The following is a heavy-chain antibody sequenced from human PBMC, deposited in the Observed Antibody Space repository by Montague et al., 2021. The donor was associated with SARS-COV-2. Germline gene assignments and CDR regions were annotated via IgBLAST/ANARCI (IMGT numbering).Heavy chain of an antibody. V-gene: IGHV3-7*01. CDR3: ARDPVEQQQLVHSLDY. Sequence: SLRLSCAASGFTVSTYWMTWVRQAPGKGLEWVANIKQDGSAQYYVDSVXGLFTVSRDNAKKSLFLQMNSLRAEDTAVYFCARDPVEQQQLVHSLDYWGQGTLVIVSS. J-gene: IGHJ4*02. CDR2: IKQDGSAQ. CDR1: GFTVSTYW. D-gene: IGHD6-13*01.